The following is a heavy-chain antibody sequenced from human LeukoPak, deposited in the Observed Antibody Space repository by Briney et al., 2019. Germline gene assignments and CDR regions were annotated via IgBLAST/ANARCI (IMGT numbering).Heavy chain of an antibody. D-gene: IGHD6-19*01. CDR3: ARNRPSSDGDYYYYYGMGV. CDR1: GGSFSGYY. Sequence: SETLSLTCAVYGGSFSGYYWSWIRQPPGKGLEWIGEINHSGSTNYNPSLKSRVTISVDTSKNQFSLKLSSVTAADTAVYYCARNRPSSDGDYYYYYGMGVWGQGTTVTVSS. CDR2: INHSGST. J-gene: IGHJ6*02. V-gene: IGHV4-34*01.